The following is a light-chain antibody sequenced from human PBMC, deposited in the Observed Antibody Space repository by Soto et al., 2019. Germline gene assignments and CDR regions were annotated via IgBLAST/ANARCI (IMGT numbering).Light chain of an antibody. CDR2: EIN. CDR3: SSFAGSNDFPYV. J-gene: IGLJ1*01. CDR1: SSDVGAYDY. V-gene: IGLV2-8*01. Sequence: QSALTQPPSASGSPGQSVTISCTGTSSDVGAYDYVSWYQQHPGKAPKLMIYEINKRPSGVPDRFSGSKSGNTASLTVSGPPAEDEADYYCSSFAGSNDFPYVFGTGTKV.